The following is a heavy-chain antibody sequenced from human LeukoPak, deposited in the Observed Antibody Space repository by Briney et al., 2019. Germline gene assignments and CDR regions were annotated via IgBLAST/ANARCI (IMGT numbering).Heavy chain of an antibody. D-gene: IGHD1-14*01. CDR2: ITASGGNT. Sequence: GGSLRLSCAASGFTFSSYAMSWVRQAPGKGLEWVTGITASGGNTYYADSVKGRFTISRDNSKNTLYLQMDSLRAEDTAVYFSAKVLSGILRGNFDYWGQGTLVTVSS. J-gene: IGHJ4*02. CDR3: AKVLSGILRGNFDY. V-gene: IGHV3-23*01. CDR1: GFTFSSYA.